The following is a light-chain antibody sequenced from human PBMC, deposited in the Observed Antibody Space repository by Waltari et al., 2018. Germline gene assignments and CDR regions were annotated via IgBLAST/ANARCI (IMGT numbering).Light chain of an antibody. CDR2: DVT. Sequence: QSALTQPPSASGSPEQSVTISCTGTSSDVGRYDFVSWYQRHPGRLPKLIIFDVTKRPAGGPDRFCAPKSANTASLAVAGLQAEDEAYYYCSSYTGRTVIFGGGTKLTVL. J-gene: IGLJ2*01. CDR3: SSYTGRTVI. V-gene: IGLV2-8*01. CDR1: SSDVGRYDF.